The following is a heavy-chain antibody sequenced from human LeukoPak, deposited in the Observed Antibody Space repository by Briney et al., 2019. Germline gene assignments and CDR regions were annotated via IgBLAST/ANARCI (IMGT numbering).Heavy chain of an antibody. J-gene: IGHJ3*02. V-gene: IGHV3-30-3*01. CDR2: ISYHGSDK. D-gene: IGHD3-10*01. CDR1: GFASSGFA. Sequence: GGSLRLSCAASGFASSGFAMHWVRQAPGKGLEWVSSISYHGSDKYYADSVRGRLTISRDSSKNTVYLQMNSLRPEDTAVYYCARDQYYYGSGSSPDAFDIWGQGAMVTVSA. CDR3: ARDQYYYGSGSSPDAFDI.